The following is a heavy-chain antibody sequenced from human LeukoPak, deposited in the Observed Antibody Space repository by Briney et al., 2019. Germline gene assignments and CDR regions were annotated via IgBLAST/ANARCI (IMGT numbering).Heavy chain of an antibody. CDR2: IYHSGNT. Sequence: PSETLSLTCTVSGYSISSGSYWGWIRQPPGKGLEWIGTIYHSGNTYYNPSLKSRVTISVDTSKNQFSLKLSSVTAADTAVYYCAREDYYDSSGYFDYWGQGTLVTVSS. D-gene: IGHD3-22*01. J-gene: IGHJ4*02. CDR1: GYSISSGSY. V-gene: IGHV4-38-2*02. CDR3: AREDYYDSSGYFDY.